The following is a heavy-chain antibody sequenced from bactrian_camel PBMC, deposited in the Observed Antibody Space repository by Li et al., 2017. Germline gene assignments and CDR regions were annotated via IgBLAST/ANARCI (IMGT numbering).Heavy chain of an antibody. Sequence: QLVESGGGLVQPGGSLRLSCATSGFTFDDYVVGWIRQAPGKGMEWVSFIRAGDGITNYADSVKGRFTISRDDAKNTVYLQMNSLKPEDTAKNHCVRAGFNNEDNKWGQGTQVTVS. J-gene: IGHJ4*01. CDR1: GFTFDDYV. CDR2: IRAGDGIT. V-gene: IGHV3S36*01. CDR3: VRAGFNNEDNK. D-gene: IGHD1*01.